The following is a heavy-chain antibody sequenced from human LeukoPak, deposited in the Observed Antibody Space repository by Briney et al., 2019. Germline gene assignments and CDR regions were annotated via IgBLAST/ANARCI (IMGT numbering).Heavy chain of an antibody. D-gene: IGHD3-10*01. V-gene: IGHV3-9*01. Sequence: GRSLRLSCAASGFTFDDYAMHWVRQAPGKGLEWVSGISWNSGSIGYADSVKGRFTISRDNAKNSLYLQMNSLRAEDTAVYYCARRDGVFDYWGQGTLVTVSS. CDR3: ARRDGVFDY. CDR1: GFTFDDYA. CDR2: ISWNSGSI. J-gene: IGHJ4*02.